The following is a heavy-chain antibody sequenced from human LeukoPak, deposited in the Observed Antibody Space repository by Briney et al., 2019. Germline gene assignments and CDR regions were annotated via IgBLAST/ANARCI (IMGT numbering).Heavy chain of an antibody. D-gene: IGHD5-12*01. CDR3: AREGWLRLGQGPFDY. CDR1: GFTFSSYS. V-gene: IGHV3-48*04. J-gene: IGHJ4*02. CDR2: ISSSSSTI. Sequence: PGGSLRLSCAASGFTFSSYSMNWVRQAPGKGLEWVSYISSSSSTIYYADSVKGRFTISRDNAKNSLYLQMNSLRAEDTAAYYCAREGWLRLGQGPFDYWGQGTLVTVSS.